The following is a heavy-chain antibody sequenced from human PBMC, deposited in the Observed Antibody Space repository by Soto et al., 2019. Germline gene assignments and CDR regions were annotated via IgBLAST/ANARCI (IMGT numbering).Heavy chain of an antibody. CDR1: GFPLSPVGGG. CDR3: AHRGIAAAGINAFDL. V-gene: IGHV2-5*02. CDR2: IYWDDDK. Sequence: GTTLLNPTHPGTLTCTFSGFPLSPVGGGGGLRGQPPGKALEWLALIYWDDDKRYSPSLKSRLTITKDTSKNQVVLTMTNMDPVDTATYYCAHRGIAAAGINAFDLWGQGTMVTVSS. J-gene: IGHJ3*01. D-gene: IGHD6-13*01.